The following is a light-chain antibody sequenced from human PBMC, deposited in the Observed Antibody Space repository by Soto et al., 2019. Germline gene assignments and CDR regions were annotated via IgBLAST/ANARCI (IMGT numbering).Light chain of an antibody. CDR2: LGS. V-gene: IGKV2-28*01. CDR3: MQALQSPLT. CDR1: QSLLHSNGYNY. Sequence: DIVMTQSPLSLPVTPGEPASISCRSSQSLLHSNGYNYLDWYLQKPGQSQQLLIYLGSNRASGVPDRFSGSGSGTAFTLKSSRVEAEDVGVYYCMQALQSPLTFGGGTKVEIK. J-gene: IGKJ4*01.